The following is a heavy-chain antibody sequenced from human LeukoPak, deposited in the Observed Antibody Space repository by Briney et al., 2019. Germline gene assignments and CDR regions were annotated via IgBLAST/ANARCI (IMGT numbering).Heavy chain of an antibody. V-gene: IGHV3-23*01. CDR1: GFTYSSYD. Sequence: GGSLSLLCAASGFTYSSYDMSWVRQAPGKGLEWVSAISGSGGSTYYADSVKGRFTISRDNSKNTLYLQMNSLRAEDTAVYYCAIDHSANDWGEPTLVTVSS. CDR3: AIDHSAND. CDR2: ISGSGGST. D-gene: IGHD4/OR15-4a*01. J-gene: IGHJ4*02.